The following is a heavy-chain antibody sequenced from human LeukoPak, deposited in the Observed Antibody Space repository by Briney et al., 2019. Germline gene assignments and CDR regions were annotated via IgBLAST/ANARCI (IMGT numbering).Heavy chain of an antibody. CDR1: GGSISSGGYY. Sequence: SQTLSLTCTVSGGSISSGGYYWSWIRQHPGKGLEWIGYIYYSGSTYYNPSLKSRVTISVDTSKNQFSLKLSSVTAADTAVYYCARGLTMIVPAACFDYWGQGTLVTVSS. D-gene: IGHD3-22*01. V-gene: IGHV4-31*03. J-gene: IGHJ4*02. CDR3: ARGLTMIVPAACFDY. CDR2: IYYSGST.